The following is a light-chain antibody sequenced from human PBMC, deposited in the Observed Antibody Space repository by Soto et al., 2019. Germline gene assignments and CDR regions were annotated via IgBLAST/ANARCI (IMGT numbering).Light chain of an antibody. CDR3: QQYATSLGP. CDR1: QSVDTNS. Sequence: EIWLTQGPSTPSFSPGERPTLSVMASQSVDTNSLAWYQQKHGHAPRPLIYGAPRRANAIPARFRGSGSGTDFTLIITRLDTEDFVVYYCQQYATSLGPFGQGTRWIS. CDR2: GAP. J-gene: IGKJ1*01. V-gene: IGKV3-20*01.